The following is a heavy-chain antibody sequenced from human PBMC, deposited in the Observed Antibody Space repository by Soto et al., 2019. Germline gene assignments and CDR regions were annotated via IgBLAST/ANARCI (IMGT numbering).Heavy chain of an antibody. CDR2: IYYSGST. V-gene: IGHV4-30-4*01. CDR3: AREGYGSGSLSRGMDV. J-gene: IGHJ6*02. Sequence: SETLSLTCTVSGGSISSGDYYWSWIRQPPGKGLEWIGYIYYSGSTYYNPSLKSRVTISVDTSKNQFSLKLSSVTAADTAVYYCAREGYGSGSLSRGMDVWGQGTTVTVSS. D-gene: IGHD3-10*01. CDR1: GGSISSGDYY.